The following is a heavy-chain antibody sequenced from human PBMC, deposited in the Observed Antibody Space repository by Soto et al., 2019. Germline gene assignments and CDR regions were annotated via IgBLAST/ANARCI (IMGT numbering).Heavy chain of an antibody. CDR1: GGTFSSYA. CDR2: IIPIFGTA. V-gene: IGHV1-69*06. J-gene: IGHJ5*02. CDR3: ARGEDYDFWSGKNGFPLDP. D-gene: IGHD3-3*01. Sequence: QVQLVQSGAEVKKPGSSVKVSCKASGGTFSSYAISWVRQAPGQGLEWMGGIIPIFGTANYAQKFQGRVTITADKSTSTAYMELSSLRSEDTAVYYCARGEDYDFWSGKNGFPLDPWGQGTLVTVSS.